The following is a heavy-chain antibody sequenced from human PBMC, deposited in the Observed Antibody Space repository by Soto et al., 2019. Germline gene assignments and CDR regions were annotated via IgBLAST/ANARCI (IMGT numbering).Heavy chain of an antibody. V-gene: IGHV3-30*18. Sequence: QVQLVESGGGVVQPGRSLRLSCAASAFTFSSYGMHWVRQAPGKGLEWVAFISYDGSYKYYADSVKGRFSISRDNSKNTLYLQRNSLRAEDTAVYYCAKWWGAYCGGDCYSGDGFDVWGQGTMVTVSS. J-gene: IGHJ3*01. D-gene: IGHD2-21*02. CDR1: AFTFSSYG. CDR2: ISYDGSYK. CDR3: AKWWGAYCGGDCYSGDGFDV.